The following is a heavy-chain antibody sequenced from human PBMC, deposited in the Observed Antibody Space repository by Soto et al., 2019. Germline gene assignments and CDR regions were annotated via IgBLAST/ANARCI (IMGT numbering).Heavy chain of an antibody. CDR3: ARLTGHYYYYYMYV. V-gene: IGHV3-53*04. CDR2: IYSGGST. Sequence: EVQLVESGGGLVQPGGSLRLSCAASGFTVSSNYMSWVRQAPGKGLEWVSVIYSGGSTYYADSVKGRFTISRHNSKNTLYLQMNSLRAEDTAVYYCARLTGHYYYYYMYVWGKGTTVTVSS. J-gene: IGHJ6*03. CDR1: GFTVSSNY.